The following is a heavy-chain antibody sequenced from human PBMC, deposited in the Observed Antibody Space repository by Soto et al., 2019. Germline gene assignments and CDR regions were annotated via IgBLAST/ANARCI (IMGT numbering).Heavy chain of an antibody. V-gene: IGHV4-34*01. CDR2: INHSGST. Sequence: PSETLSLTCAVYGGSFSGYYWSWIRQPPGKGLEWIGEINHSGSTNYNPSLKSRVTTSVDTSKNQFSLKLSSVTAADTAVYYCARGRRYSYGYAPAGWFDPWGQGTLVTVSS. D-gene: IGHD5-18*01. CDR1: GGSFSGYY. CDR3: ARGRRYSYGYAPAGWFDP. J-gene: IGHJ5*02.